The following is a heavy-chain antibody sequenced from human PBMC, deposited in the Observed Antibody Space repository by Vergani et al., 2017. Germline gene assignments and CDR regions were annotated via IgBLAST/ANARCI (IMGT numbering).Heavy chain of an antibody. CDR1: GGSFSGYY. V-gene: IGHV4-34*01. D-gene: IGHD6-19*01. CDR3: ARGRGQWSDRRRAVAGPDYYYFDY. Sequence: QVQLQQWGAGLLKPSETLSLTCAVYGGSFSGYYWSWIRQPPGKGLEWIGEINHSGSTNYNPSLKSRVTISVDTSKNQFSLKLSSVTAADTAVYYCARGRGQWSDRRRAVAGPDYYYFDYWGQGTLVTVSS. J-gene: IGHJ4*02. CDR2: INHSGST.